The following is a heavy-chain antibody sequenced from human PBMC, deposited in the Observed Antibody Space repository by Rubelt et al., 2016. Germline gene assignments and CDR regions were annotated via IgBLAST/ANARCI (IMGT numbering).Heavy chain of an antibody. V-gene: IGHV3-66*02. CDR3: VRPLNSAFGI. Sequence: EVQLVESGGGLVKPGRSLRLSCTSSGFNFAEFAMNWFRQAPGRGLEWISIIYSGGQTYYADSVEGRVSVSRDKARNTINLKMNGLRVDDTAVDYWVRPLNSAFGIWGKGTLVTVSS. CDR2: IYSGGQT. D-gene: IGHD1-1*01. J-gene: IGHJ3*02. CDR1: GFNFAEFA.